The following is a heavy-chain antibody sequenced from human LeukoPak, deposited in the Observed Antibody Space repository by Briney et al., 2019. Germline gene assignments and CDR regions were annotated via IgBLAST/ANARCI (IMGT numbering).Heavy chain of an antibody. CDR1: GFTFSYYW. CDR3: ARACDMTVCSFDH. D-gene: IGHD3-16*01. CDR2: IKQDGSEE. Sequence: GGSLRLSCAASGFTFSYYWMSWVSQAPGKWLEWVANIKQDGSEEMYVGSVKGRFTISRDNAKNSVYLEMNSLRAEDTAVYYCARACDMTVCSFDHWGQGTLVTVSS. J-gene: IGHJ4*02. V-gene: IGHV3-7*01.